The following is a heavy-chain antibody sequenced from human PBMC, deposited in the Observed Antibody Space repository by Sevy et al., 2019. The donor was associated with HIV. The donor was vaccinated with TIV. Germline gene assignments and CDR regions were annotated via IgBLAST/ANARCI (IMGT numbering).Heavy chain of an antibody. CDR3: AGPQATRYCSSTSCYFDYYYYGMDV. CDR2: IIPIFGTA. V-gene: IGHV1-69*13. Sequence: ASVKVSCKASGGTFSSYAISWVRQAPGQGLEWMGGIIPIFGTANYAQKFQGRVTITADESTSTAYMELSSLRSEDTAVYSCAGPQATRYCSSTSCYFDYYYYGMDVWGQGTTVTVSS. J-gene: IGHJ6*02. D-gene: IGHD2-2*01. CDR1: GGTFSSYA.